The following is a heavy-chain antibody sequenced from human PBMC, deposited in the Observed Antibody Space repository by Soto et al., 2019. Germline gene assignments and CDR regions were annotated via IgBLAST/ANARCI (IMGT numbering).Heavy chain of an antibody. CDR2: IIPIFGTA. J-gene: IGHJ5*02. CDR3: AHPLGGLNWFDP. Sequence: GASVKVSCKASGGTFSSYAISWVRQAPGQGLEWMGGIIPIFGTANYAQKFQGRVTITADESTSTAYMELSSLRSEDTAVYYCAHPLGGLNWFDPWGQGTLVTVSS. V-gene: IGHV1-69*13. CDR1: GGTFSSYA. D-gene: IGHD3-16*01.